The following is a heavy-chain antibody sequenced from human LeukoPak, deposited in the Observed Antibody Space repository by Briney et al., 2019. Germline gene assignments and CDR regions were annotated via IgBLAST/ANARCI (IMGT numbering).Heavy chain of an antibody. CDR1: GGSVSSGGDY. J-gene: IGHJ3*02. V-gene: IGHV4-31*03. CDR2: IYYSGAA. Sequence: TPSETLSLTCSVSGGSVSSGGDYWTWIRQRPGKGLEWIGYIYYSGAASYNPSLKSRLTMSVDTSENQFSLRLTSVTAADTAVYYCAREYIYGSWSKRTFDIWGQGTAVIVSS. D-gene: IGHD3-10*01. CDR3: AREYIYGSWSKRTFDI.